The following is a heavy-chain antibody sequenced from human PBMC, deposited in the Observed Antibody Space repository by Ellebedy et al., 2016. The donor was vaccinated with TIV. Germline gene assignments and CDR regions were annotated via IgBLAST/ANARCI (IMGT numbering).Heavy chain of an antibody. CDR2: IDWDDDK. CDR1: GFSISTSGMR. J-gene: IGHJ3*02. V-gene: IGHV2-70*04. CDR3: ARNSRDDFDI. Sequence: SGPTLVKPTQTLTLTCSFSGFSISTSGMRVSWIRQPPGKALEWLARIDWDDDKFYSTSLKTRLTISKDTSKNQVVLTMTDMDPVDTATYYCARNSRDDFDIWGQGTRVTVSS.